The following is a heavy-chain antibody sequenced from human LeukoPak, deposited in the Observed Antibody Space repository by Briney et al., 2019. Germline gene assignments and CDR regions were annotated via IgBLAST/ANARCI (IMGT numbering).Heavy chain of an antibody. D-gene: IGHD3-10*01. CDR1: GFTFSSYA. V-gene: IGHV3-30-3*01. J-gene: IGHJ4*02. CDR3: ARGTYGSGSHFDY. Sequence: GGSLRLSCAASGFTFSSYAMHWVRQAPGKGLEWVAVISYDGSNKYYADSVKGRFTISRDNAKNSLYLQMNSLRAEDTAVYYCARGTYGSGSHFDYWGQGTLVTVSS. CDR2: ISYDGSNK.